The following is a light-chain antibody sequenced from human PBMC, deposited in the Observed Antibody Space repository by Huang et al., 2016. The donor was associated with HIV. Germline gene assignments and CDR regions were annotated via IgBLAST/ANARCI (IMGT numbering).Light chain of an antibody. CDR1: QSVSNN. CDR3: QQYNDWPIT. Sequence: ETVMTQSPATLSVSPVERATLSCRASQSVSNNLAWYQQKPGQAPRLRIYGASTRATGIPARFRGSGSGTEFTLTISSLQSEDFALYYCQQYNDWPITFGPGTKVDIK. CDR2: GAS. J-gene: IGKJ3*01. V-gene: IGKV3-15*01.